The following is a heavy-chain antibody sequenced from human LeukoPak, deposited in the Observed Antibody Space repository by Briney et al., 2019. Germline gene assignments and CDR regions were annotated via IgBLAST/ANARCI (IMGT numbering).Heavy chain of an antibody. Sequence: SETLSLTCTVSGYSISSGYYWGWIRQPPGKGLEWIGSISYSGSTYYNPSLKSRVTISVDTSKNQFSLKLSSVTAADTAVYYCARLQVLSRDAFDIWGQGTMVTVSS. J-gene: IGHJ3*02. D-gene: IGHD1-1*01. V-gene: IGHV4-38-2*02. CDR2: ISYSGST. CDR3: ARLQVLSRDAFDI. CDR1: GYSISSGYY.